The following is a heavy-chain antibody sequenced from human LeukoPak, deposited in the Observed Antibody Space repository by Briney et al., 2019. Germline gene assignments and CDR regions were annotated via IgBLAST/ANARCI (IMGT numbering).Heavy chain of an antibody. D-gene: IGHD5-12*01. CDR2: IKQDGSEK. CDR3: ARSHSGYDFDY. Sequence: GGSLRLSCAASGFTFSSYWMSWVRQAPGTGLEWVANIKQDGSEKYYVDSVKGRFTISRDNAKNSLYLQMNSLRAEDTAVYYCARSHSGYDFDYWGQGTLVTVSS. J-gene: IGHJ4*02. CDR1: GFTFSSYW. V-gene: IGHV3-7*03.